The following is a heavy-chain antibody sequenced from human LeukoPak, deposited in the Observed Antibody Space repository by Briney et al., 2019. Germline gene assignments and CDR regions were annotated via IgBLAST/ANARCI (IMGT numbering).Heavy chain of an antibody. CDR2: INEDGSEK. V-gene: IGHV3-7*01. CDR1: GFSCSSYW. D-gene: IGHD1-26*01. Sequence: PGGSLRLSCSASGFSCSSYWMSWVRQAPGKGLEWVAHINEDGSEKYYVDSVKGRFLISRDNAAKSLSLQMNRLRDADTAVHYCARVSVGAPAFDYSGQGNLVTVSS. J-gene: IGHJ4*02. CDR3: ARVSVGAPAFDY.